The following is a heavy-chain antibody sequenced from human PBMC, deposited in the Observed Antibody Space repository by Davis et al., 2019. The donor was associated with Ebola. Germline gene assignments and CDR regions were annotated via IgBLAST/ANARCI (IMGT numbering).Heavy chain of an antibody. D-gene: IGHD6-6*01. CDR3: ARDGSNSYFDY. Sequence: PGGSLRLSCAASGFTISRNSMNWVRQAPGKGLDCVSSIGSTTNFIYYADSVKGRFTISREHAKNSLYLQMNSLRAEDTAVYYCARDGSNSYFDYWGQGNLVTVSS. J-gene: IGHJ4*02. V-gene: IGHV3-21*01. CDR1: GFTISRNS. CDR2: IGSTTNFI.